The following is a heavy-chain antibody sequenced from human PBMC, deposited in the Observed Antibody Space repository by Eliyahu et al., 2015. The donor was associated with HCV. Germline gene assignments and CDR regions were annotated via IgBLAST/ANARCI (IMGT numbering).Heavy chain of an antibody. V-gene: IGHV2-26*01. CDR1: GFSLXNARXG. D-gene: IGHD2-15*01. Sequence: QVTLKESGPVLVKPTETLTLTCTVSGFSLXNARXGVSWIRQPPGKALEWLAHIFSNDEKSYSTXPKSRLTIXKDTSKSQVVXTMTNMDPVDTATYYCARMRVVVAATGYDYYYYGMDVWGQGTTVTVSS. CDR3: ARMRVVVAATGYDYYYYGMDV. J-gene: IGHJ6*02. CDR2: IFSNDEK.